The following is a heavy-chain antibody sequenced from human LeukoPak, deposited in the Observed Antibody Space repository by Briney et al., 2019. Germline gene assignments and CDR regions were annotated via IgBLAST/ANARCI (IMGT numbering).Heavy chain of an antibody. CDR3: AREFYGDYVYWFDP. CDR1: GGSISSYY. D-gene: IGHD4-17*01. J-gene: IGHJ5*02. V-gene: IGHV4-59*01. Sequence: SETLSLICTVSGGSISSYYWSWIRQPPGKGLEWIGYIYYSGSTNYNPSLKSRVTISVDTSKNQFSLKLSSVTAADTAVYYCAREFYGDYVYWFDPWGQGTLVTVSS. CDR2: IYYSGST.